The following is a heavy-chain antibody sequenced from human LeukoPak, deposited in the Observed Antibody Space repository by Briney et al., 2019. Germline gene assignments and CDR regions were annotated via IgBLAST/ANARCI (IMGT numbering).Heavy chain of an antibody. J-gene: IGHJ4*02. CDR3: ARGQGGNYYLNYFDY. D-gene: IGHD1-26*01. V-gene: IGHV4-59*01. CDR1: GGSFSTYY. CDR2: FYYSGST. Sequence: PSETLSLTCTVTGGSFSTYYWSWIRQPPGKGLEWIGHFYYSGSTNYNPSLKSRVTISVDTSRNQFSLKSTSVTAADTAVYYCARGQGGNYYLNYFDYWGQGALVTVSS.